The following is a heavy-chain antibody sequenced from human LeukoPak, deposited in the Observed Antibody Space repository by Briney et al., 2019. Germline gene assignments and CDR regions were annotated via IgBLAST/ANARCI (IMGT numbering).Heavy chain of an antibody. Sequence: GGSLRLSCAASGFTFDDYAMHWVRQAPGKGLEWVSGISWNSGSIGYADSVKGRFTISRDNAKNSLYLQMNSLRAEDTALYYCAKDYYGSGSYPILFDYWGQGTLVTASS. CDR1: GFTFDDYA. V-gene: IGHV3-9*01. CDR3: AKDYYGSGSYPILFDY. D-gene: IGHD3-10*01. J-gene: IGHJ4*02. CDR2: ISWNSGSI.